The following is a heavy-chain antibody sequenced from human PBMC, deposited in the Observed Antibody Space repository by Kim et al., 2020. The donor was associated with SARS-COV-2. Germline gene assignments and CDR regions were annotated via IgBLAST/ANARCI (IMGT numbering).Heavy chain of an antibody. CDR2: IWYDGSNK. CDR3: ARDLTSLYSYGDYYYYYGMDV. D-gene: IGHD5-18*01. J-gene: IGHJ6*02. CDR1: GFTFSSYG. Sequence: GGSLRLSCAASGFTFSSYGMHWVRQAPGKGLEWVAVIWYDGSNKYYADSVKGRFTISRDNSKNTLYLQMNSLRAEDTAVYYCARDLTSLYSYGDYYYYYGMDVWGQGTTVTVSS. V-gene: IGHV3-33*01.